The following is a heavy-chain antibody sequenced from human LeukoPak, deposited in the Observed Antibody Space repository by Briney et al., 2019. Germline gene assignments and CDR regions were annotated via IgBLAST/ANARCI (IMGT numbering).Heavy chain of an antibody. CDR1: GFSVTDDY. D-gene: IGHD6-19*01. J-gene: IGHJ4*02. CDR2: IYSGTTT. V-gene: IGHV3-66*01. Sequence: GGSLRLSCAASGFSVTDDYMIWVRQAPGKGLEWVSVIYSGTTTYYADSVKGRFTISRDNSKNTLYLQMNGLRVEDTAVYYCARVSGVAVAGDYWGQGTLVTVSS. CDR3: ARVSGVAVAGDY.